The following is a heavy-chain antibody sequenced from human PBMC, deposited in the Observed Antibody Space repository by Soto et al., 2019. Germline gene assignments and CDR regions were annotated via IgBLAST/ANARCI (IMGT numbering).Heavy chain of an antibody. D-gene: IGHD6-6*01. CDR2: IYYSGST. CDR1: GGSISSSSYY. CDR3: ARLEAARLFEYYFDY. J-gene: IGHJ4*02. Sequence: SETLSLTCTVSGGSISSSSYYWGWIRQPPGKGLEWIGSIYYSGSTYYNPSLKSRVTISVDTSKNQFSLKLSSVTAADTAVYYCARLEAARLFEYYFDYWGQGTLVTVSS. V-gene: IGHV4-39*01.